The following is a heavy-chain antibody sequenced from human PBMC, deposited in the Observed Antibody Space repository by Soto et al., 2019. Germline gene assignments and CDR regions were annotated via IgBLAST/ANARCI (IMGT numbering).Heavy chain of an antibody. D-gene: IGHD3-3*01. V-gene: IGHV4-31*03. J-gene: IGHJ5*02. CDR3: ARSFGVVIINWFDP. CDR2: IYYSGST. CDR1: GGSISSGGYY. Sequence: QVQLQESGPGLVKPSQTLSLTCTVSGGSISSGGYYWSWIRQHPGKGLEWIGYIYYSGSTYYNPSLKNRVTISVDTSKNQFSLKLSSVTAADTAVYYCARSFGVVIINWFDPWGQGTLVTVSS.